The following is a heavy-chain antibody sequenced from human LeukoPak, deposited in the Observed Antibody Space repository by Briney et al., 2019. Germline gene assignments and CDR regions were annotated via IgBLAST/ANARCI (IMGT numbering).Heavy chain of an antibody. CDR2: IYTSGST. J-gene: IGHJ4*02. CDR3: ARRSGNSYDY. D-gene: IGHD1-7*01. Sequence: SETLSLTCTVSGGSISRYYWSWIRQPPGKGLEWIGYIYTSGSTNYNPSLKSRVTISVDTSKNQFSLKLSSVTAADTAVYYCARRSGNSYDYWGQGTLVTVSS. CDR1: GGSISRYY. V-gene: IGHV4-4*09.